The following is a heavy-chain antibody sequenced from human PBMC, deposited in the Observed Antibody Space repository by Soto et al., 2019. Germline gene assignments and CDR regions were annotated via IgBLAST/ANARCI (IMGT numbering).Heavy chain of an antibody. J-gene: IGHJ4*02. CDR3: ARQPFSLTLGTGVYYCDS. CDR1: GASINSNVHY. V-gene: IGHV4-39*01. Sequence: VSLTCTVSGASINSNVHYWGWVRQSPGKGLEWIASVFYTGSPYHNPSLESRVSISVDTSDNQFSLKVTSVTAADTGIYYCARQPFSLTLGTGVYYCDSCGQGTPVTVSS. D-gene: IGHD3-9*01. CDR2: VFYTGSP.